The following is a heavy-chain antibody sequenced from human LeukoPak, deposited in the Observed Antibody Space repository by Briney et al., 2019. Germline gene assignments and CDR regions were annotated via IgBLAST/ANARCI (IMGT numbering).Heavy chain of an antibody. CDR1: GFTFSSYG. D-gene: IGHD3-10*01. V-gene: IGHV3-53*01. CDR3: ARSLRVRGVPDYMDV. J-gene: IGHJ6*03. CDR2: IYKNAIT. Sequence: GGTLRLSCAASGFTFSSYGMTWVRQAPGKGLEWVSVIYKNAITFHADTVKGRFTISRDNSKNTLYLQMNNLRADDTAVYYCARSLRVRGVPDYMDVWGKGTTVTVSS.